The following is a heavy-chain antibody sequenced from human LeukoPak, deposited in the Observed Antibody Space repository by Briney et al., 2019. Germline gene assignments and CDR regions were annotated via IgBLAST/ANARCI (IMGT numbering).Heavy chain of an antibody. CDR1: GFTFSSYW. CDR3: ARGGGLDV. D-gene: IGHD3-16*01. V-gene: IGHV3-7*03. CDR2: INHSGNVN. Sequence: GGSLRLSCAASGFTFSSYWMNWARQAPGKGLEWVASINHSGNVNYYVDSVKGRFTISRDNAKNSLYLQMSNLRAEDTAVYFCARGGGLDVWGQGATVTVSS. J-gene: IGHJ6*02.